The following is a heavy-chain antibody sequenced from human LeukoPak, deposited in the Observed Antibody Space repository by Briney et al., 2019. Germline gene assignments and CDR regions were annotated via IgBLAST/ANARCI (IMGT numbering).Heavy chain of an antibody. J-gene: IGHJ4*02. CDR1: GGSISSYY. V-gene: IGHV4-59*12. Sequence: SETLSLTCTVSGGSISSYYWSWIRQPPGKGLEWIGYIYYSGSTDYNPSLKSRVTISVDTSKNQFSLKLSSVTAADTAVYYCAREPYYYDSSGYWPFDYWGQGTLVTVSS. CDR2: IYYSGST. CDR3: AREPYYYDSSGYWPFDY. D-gene: IGHD3-22*01.